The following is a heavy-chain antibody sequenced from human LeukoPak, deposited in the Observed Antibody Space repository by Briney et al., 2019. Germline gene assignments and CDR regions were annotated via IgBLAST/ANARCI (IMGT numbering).Heavy chain of an antibody. CDR2: ISAYNGNT. D-gene: IGHD3-22*01. J-gene: IGHJ4*02. CDR3: ARDPPRGGYYDSSGYSLLDY. V-gene: IGHV1-18*01. CDR1: GYTFTSYG. Sequence: GASVTVSCKASGYTFTSYGISWVRQAPGQGLEWMGWISAYNGNTNYAQKLQGRVTMTTDTSTSTAYMELRSLRSDDTAVYYCARDPPRGGYYDSSGYSLLDYWGQGTLVTVSS.